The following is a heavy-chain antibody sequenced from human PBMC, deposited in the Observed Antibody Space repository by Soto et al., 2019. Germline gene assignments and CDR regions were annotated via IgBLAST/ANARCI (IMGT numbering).Heavy chain of an antibody. CDR3: GSVRPSGYVLS. CDR1: GGSLSSYY. D-gene: IGHD6-25*01. Sequence: SDTLSLTRTVSGGSLSSYYWTWIRQSPGKGLEWIGYVYFSGNTNYNPSLKSRVTISIDTSKNQFSLRLASVTAADTAFYYCGSVRPSGYVLSWGQGTLVTVS. CDR2: VYFSGNT. J-gene: IGHJ5*02. V-gene: IGHV4-59*01.